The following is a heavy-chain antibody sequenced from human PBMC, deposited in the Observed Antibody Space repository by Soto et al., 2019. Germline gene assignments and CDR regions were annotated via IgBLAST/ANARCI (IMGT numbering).Heavy chain of an antibody. V-gene: IGHV1-3*01. CDR1: GYTFTSYA. Sequence: ASVKVSCKASGYTFTSYAMHWVRQAPGQRLEWMGWIIAGNGNTKYSQKFQGRVTITRDTSASTAYMELSRLRSEDTAVYYCARDPLDILPGYPYSFDYWGQGTLVTVSS. D-gene: IGHD3-9*01. CDR2: IIAGNGNT. CDR3: ARDPLDILPGYPYSFDY. J-gene: IGHJ4*02.